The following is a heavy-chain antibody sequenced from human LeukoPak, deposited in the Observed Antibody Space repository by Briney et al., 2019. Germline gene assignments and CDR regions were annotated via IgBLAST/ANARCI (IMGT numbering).Heavy chain of an antibody. CDR2: IYSGGST. Sequence: GGSLRLSCAASGFTVSSSYMSWVRQAPGKGLEWVSVIYSGGSTYYADSVKGRFTISRDNSKNTLYLQMNSLRAEDTAVYYCASIDSSGYYAKNDYWGQGTLVTVSS. D-gene: IGHD3-22*01. J-gene: IGHJ4*02. CDR3: ASIDSSGYYAKNDY. V-gene: IGHV3-53*01. CDR1: GFTVSSSY.